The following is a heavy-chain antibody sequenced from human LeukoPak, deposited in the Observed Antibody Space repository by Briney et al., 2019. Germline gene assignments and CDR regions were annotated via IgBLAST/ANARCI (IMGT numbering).Heavy chain of an antibody. CDR1: GFTFSSYT. CDR3: AKRCSSTSCPHYYFDY. J-gene: IGHJ4*02. Sequence: GGSLRLSCATSGFTFSSYTMTWVRQAPGKGLEWVSTIIGSGGRTYNADSVKGRFTISRDNSKNTLYLQMNSLRAEDTAIYYCAKRCSSTSCPHYYFDYWGQGTLVTVSS. D-gene: IGHD2-2*01. V-gene: IGHV3-23*01. CDR2: IIGSGGRT.